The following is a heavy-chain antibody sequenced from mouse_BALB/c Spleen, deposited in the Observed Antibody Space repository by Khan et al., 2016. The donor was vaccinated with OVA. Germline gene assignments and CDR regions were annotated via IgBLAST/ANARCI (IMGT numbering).Heavy chain of an antibody. CDR3: SRMARK. Sequence: ELVESGATVKLSCTASGLNIKDNYMHWLKQWPDQGLEWIGRIDPPNGNTKYDPQFPGKATLTADTSSNTAYLQLSSLSSDDTAVYYCSRMARKWGQGTTLTVSS. V-gene: IGHV14-3*02. CDR2: IDPPNGNT. CDR1: GLNIKDNY. J-gene: IGHJ2*01.